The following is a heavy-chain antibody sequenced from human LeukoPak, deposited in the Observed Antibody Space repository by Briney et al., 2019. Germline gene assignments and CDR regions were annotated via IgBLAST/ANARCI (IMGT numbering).Heavy chain of an antibody. V-gene: IGHV4-4*09. CDR1: GGSISSYY. CDR3: ARRVIVGATTIQRLYAFDI. D-gene: IGHD1-26*01. CDR2: IYTSGST. J-gene: IGHJ3*02. Sequence: PSETLSLTCTVSGGSISSYYWSWIRQPPGKGLEWIGYIYTSGSTNYNPSLKSRVTISVDTSKNQFSLKLSSVTAADTAVYYCARRVIVGATTIQRLYAFDIWGQGTMVTVSS.